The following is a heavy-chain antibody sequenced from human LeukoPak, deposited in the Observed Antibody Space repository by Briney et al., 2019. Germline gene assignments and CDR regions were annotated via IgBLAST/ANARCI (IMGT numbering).Heavy chain of an antibody. J-gene: IGHJ6*04. D-gene: IGHD3-10*01. V-gene: IGHV4-34*01. CDR1: GGSFSGYY. CDR3: ARDDGRGCLDV. CDR2: INHSGST. Sequence: SETPSLTCAVYGGSFSGYYWSWIRQPPGKGLEWIGEINHSGSTNYNPSLKSRVTISVDTSKNQFSLKLSSVTAADTAVYYCARDDGRGCLDVWGKGTTVTVSS.